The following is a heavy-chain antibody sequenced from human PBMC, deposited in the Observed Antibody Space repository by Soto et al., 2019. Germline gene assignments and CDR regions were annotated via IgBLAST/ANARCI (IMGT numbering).Heavy chain of an antibody. D-gene: IGHD5-12*01. CDR3: AREKGYTGSWLFYY. CDR2: INAGKGDT. J-gene: IGHJ4*02. V-gene: IGHV1-3*01. Sequence: ASVKVSCKASGYTFTSYAIHWVRQAPGQRLEWMGWINAGKGDTKYSQKFQGRVTITRDTSANTAYMELVSLRSEDTAVYYCAREKGYTGSWLFYYWGQGTLVTVSS. CDR1: GYTFTSYA.